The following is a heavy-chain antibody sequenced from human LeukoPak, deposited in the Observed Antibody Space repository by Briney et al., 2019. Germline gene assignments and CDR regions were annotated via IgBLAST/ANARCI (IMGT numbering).Heavy chain of an antibody. CDR3: ARRARAQYYFDY. CDR2: IYSGGNT. Sequence: GGSLRLSCVASGFTFRTYWMDWVRQAPGKGLDWVSVIYSGGNTHYSDSVKGRFTISRDNAKNSLYLQMNSLRAEDTAVYYCARRARAQYYFDYWGQGTLVTVSS. J-gene: IGHJ4*02. V-gene: IGHV3-66*01. D-gene: IGHD6-6*01. CDR1: GFTFRTYW.